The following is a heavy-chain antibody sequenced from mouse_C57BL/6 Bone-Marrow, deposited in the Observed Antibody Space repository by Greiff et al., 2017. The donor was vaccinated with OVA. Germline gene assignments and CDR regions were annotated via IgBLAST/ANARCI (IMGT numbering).Heavy chain of an antibody. D-gene: IGHD2-4*01. CDR1: GYAFSSYW. CDR3: ARRAIYYDYDGDY. Sequence: QVQLQQSGAELVKPGASVKISCKASGYAFSSYWMNWVKQRPGKGLEWIGQIYPGDGDTNYNGKFKGKATLTADKSSSTAYMQLSSLTSEDSAVYFCARRAIYYDYDGDYWGQGTTLTVSS. CDR2: IYPGDGDT. J-gene: IGHJ2*01. V-gene: IGHV1-80*01.